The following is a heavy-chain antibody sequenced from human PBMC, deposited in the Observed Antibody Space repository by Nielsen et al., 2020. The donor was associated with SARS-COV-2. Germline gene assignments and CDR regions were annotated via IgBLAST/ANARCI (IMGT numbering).Heavy chain of an antibody. D-gene: IGHD4-17*01. J-gene: IGHJ4*02. V-gene: IGHV1-24*01. Sequence: ASVKVSCKVSGYTLTELSMHWVRQAPGKGLEWMGGFDPEDGETIYAQKFQGRVTMTRDTSTSTVYMELSSLRSEDTAVYYCARDPSPYGDYFDYWGQGTLVTVSS. CDR3: ARDPSPYGDYFDY. CDR2: FDPEDGET. CDR1: GYTLTELS.